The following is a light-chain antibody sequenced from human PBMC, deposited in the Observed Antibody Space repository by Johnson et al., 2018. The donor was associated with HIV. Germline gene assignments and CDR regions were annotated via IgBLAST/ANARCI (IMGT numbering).Light chain of an antibody. Sequence: QSVLTQPPSVSAAPGQKVTISCSGSSSNIEKNYVSWYQQFPGTAPKLIIYENSKRPSGIPDRFAGSKSGTSATLGITGLQTGEEADYYCGTWDFSVSAYVFGTGTKVTVL. V-gene: IGLV1-51*02. CDR3: GTWDFSVSAYV. J-gene: IGLJ1*01. CDR1: SSNIEKNY. CDR2: ENS.